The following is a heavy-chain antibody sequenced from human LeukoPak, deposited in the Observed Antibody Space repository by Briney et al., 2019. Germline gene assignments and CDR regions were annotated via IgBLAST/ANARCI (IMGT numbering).Heavy chain of an antibody. Sequence: SESLSLTRAVYGGSFSGYYWSWIRQPPGKGLEWIGEINHSGSTNYKPSLKSRVTISVDTSKNQFSLKLSSVTAADTAVYYCARGHSDYGSGLNWFDPWGQGTLVTVSS. D-gene: IGHD3-10*01. V-gene: IGHV4-34*01. CDR2: INHSGST. CDR3: ARGHSDYGSGLNWFDP. J-gene: IGHJ5*02. CDR1: GGSFSGYY.